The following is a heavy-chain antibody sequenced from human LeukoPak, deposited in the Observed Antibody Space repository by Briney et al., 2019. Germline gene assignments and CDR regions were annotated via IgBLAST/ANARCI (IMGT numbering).Heavy chain of an antibody. CDR3: ASPSGTTGGFDY. CDR2: INPSGGST. V-gene: IGHV1-46*01. D-gene: IGHD1-7*01. CDR1: GYTFTSYY. J-gene: IGHJ4*02. Sequence: ASVKVPCKASGYTFTSYYMHWVRQAPGQGLEWMGIINPSGGSTSYAQKFQGRVTMTRDTSTSTVYMELSSLRSEDTAVYYCASPSGTTGGFDYWGQGTLVTVSS.